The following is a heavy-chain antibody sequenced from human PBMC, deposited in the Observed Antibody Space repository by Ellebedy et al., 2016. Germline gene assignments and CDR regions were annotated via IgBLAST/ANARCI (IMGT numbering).Heavy chain of an antibody. D-gene: IGHD3-10*01. J-gene: IGHJ4*02. Sequence: SETLSLTXTVSGGSFFSSRYYWGWIRQSPVKGLEWIGSIYYSGYTYYNPSLKSRVTISVDTSRNQFSLKLSSVTAADTAVYYCARERPFGEFDYWGQGTLVTVSS. V-gene: IGHV4-39*07. CDR1: GGSFFSSRYY. CDR3: ARERPFGEFDY. CDR2: IYYSGYT.